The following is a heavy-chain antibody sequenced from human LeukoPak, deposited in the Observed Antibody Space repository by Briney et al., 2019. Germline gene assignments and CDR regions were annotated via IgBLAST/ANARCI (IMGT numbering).Heavy chain of an antibody. CDR3: AKNNWNDVGDGFDI. Sequence: GGSLRLSCAASGFTFSSYAMSWVRQAPGKGLEWVSGMSGSGGSTYYADSVKGRFTISRDNSKNTLYLQVNSLRPEDTAVYYCAKNNWNDVGDGFDIWGQGTMVTVSS. CDR1: GFTFSSYA. CDR2: MSGSGGST. V-gene: IGHV3-23*01. J-gene: IGHJ3*02. D-gene: IGHD1-1*01.